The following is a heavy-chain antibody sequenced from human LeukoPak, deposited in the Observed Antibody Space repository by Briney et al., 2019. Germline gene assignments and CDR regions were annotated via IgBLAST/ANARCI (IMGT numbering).Heavy chain of an antibody. V-gene: IGHV1-8*02. D-gene: IGHD3-9*01. Sequence: ASVKVSCKASGGTFSSYAINWVRQATGQGLEWMGWMNPNSGNTGYAQKFQGRVTMTRNTSISTAYMELSSLRSEDTAVYYCARVYDILTGYLDYWGQGTLVTVSS. J-gene: IGHJ4*02. CDR1: GGTFSSYA. CDR2: MNPNSGNT. CDR3: ARVYDILTGYLDY.